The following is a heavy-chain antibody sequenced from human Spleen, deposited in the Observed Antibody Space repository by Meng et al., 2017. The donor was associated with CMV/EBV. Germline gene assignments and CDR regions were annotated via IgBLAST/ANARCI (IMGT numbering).Heavy chain of an antibody. J-gene: IGHJ4*02. D-gene: IGHD3-3*01. V-gene: IGHV3-30*02. CDR3: AKGRSNFDSWGPCDD. CDR2: IRYDGSNT. CDR1: GFTFSDYA. Sequence: GESLKISCAASGFTFSDYAMHWVRQAPGKGLEWVSFIRYDGSNTYYADSVKGRFTLSRDNSRNTVYLQMRSLRVEDTAVYFCAKGRSNFDSWGPCDDWGQGTLVTVSS.